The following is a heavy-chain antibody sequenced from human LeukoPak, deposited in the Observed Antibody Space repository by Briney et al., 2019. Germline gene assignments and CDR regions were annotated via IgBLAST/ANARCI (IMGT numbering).Heavy chain of an antibody. D-gene: IGHD2-15*01. CDR1: GFTFNTYT. V-gene: IGHV3-30*04. CDR3: AKDLWGFVEVAAIFDY. J-gene: IGHJ4*02. CDR2: ISYDGSYT. Sequence: GGSLRLSCAASGFTFNTYTMHWVRQAPGKGLEWVSVISYDGSYTNYADSVKGRFTISRDNSKNTLYLQMNSLRAEDTAVYYCAKDLWGFVEVAAIFDYWGQGTLVTVSS.